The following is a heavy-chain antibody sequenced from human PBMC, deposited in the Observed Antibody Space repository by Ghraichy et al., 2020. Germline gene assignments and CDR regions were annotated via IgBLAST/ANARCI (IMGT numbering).Heavy chain of an antibody. D-gene: IGHD1-26*01. Sequence: SETLSLTCTVSGYSISSGYYWGWIRQPPGKGLEWIGSIYHSGSTYYNPSLKSRVTISVDTSKNQFSLKLSSVTAADTAVYYCARDLLVGATDHWFDPWGQGTLVTVSS. CDR1: GYSISSGYY. CDR2: IYHSGST. CDR3: ARDLLVGATDHWFDP. J-gene: IGHJ5*02. V-gene: IGHV4-38-2*02.